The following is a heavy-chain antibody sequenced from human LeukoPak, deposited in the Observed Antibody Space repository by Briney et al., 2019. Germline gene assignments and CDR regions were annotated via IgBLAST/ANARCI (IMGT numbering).Heavy chain of an antibody. CDR2: ISSSSSYI. CDR1: GFTFSSYS. Sequence: GSLRLSCAASGFTFSSYSMNWVRQAPGKGLEWVSSISSSSSYIYYADSVKGRFTISRDNAKNSLYLQMNSLRAEDTAVYYCARESXTIFGVVTNWGQGTLVTVS. D-gene: IGHD3-3*01. V-gene: IGHV3-21*01. CDR3: ARESXTIFGVVTN. J-gene: IGHJ4*02.